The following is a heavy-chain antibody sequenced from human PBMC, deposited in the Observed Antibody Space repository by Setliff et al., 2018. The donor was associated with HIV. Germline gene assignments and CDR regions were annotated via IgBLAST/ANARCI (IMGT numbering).Heavy chain of an antibody. D-gene: IGHD1-1*01. Sequence: SLTCTVSGYSISSGYYWGWIRQPPGKGLEWIGSIYHSGSTYYNPSLKSRVTISVDTSKNQFSLKLSSVTAAGTAVYYCARATERTPHAFDIWGQGTMVTVSS. CDR3: ARATERTPHAFDI. J-gene: IGHJ3*02. V-gene: IGHV4-38-2*02. CDR1: GYSISSGYY. CDR2: IYHSGST.